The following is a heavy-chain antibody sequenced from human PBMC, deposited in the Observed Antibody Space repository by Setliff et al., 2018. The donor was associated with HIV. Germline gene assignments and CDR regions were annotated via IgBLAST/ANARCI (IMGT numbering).Heavy chain of an antibody. Sequence: GGSLRLSCAASGFTFDDYAIHWVRQAPGKGLEWVSGISWNSGSIGYADSVKGRFTISRDNAKNSLYLQMNSLRAEDMALYYCAKADCCSTSCYVGMSVGGAFDIWGQGTMVTVSS. CDR2: ISWNSGSI. CDR1: GFTFDDYA. J-gene: IGHJ3*02. V-gene: IGHV3-9*03. D-gene: IGHD2-2*01. CDR3: AKADCCSTSCYVGMSVGGAFDI.